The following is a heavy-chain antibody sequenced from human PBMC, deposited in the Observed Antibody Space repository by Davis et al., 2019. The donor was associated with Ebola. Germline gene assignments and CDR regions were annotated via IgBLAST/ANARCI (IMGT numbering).Heavy chain of an antibody. CDR3: ARSKGRSTYYYDSSGYYPFDY. J-gene: IGHJ4*02. CDR1: GGSISSYY. Sequence: MPSETLSLTCTVSGGSISSYYWSWIRQPPGKGLEWIGYIYYSGSTNYNPSLKSRVTISVDTSKNQFSLKLSSVTAADTAVYYCARSKGRSTYYYDSSGYYPFDYWGQGTLVTVSS. CDR2: IYYSGST. D-gene: IGHD3-22*01. V-gene: IGHV4-59*01.